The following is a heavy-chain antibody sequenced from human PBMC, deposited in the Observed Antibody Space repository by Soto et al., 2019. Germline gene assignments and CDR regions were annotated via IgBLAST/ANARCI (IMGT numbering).Heavy chain of an antibody. CDR3: ARDWSRYYDNSGLIWFY. CDR2: ISAYNGDT. J-gene: IGHJ4*02. Sequence: QIQLVQSGGEVKKPGASVKVSCKASGYTFRSYGIIWVRQAPGQGLEWVGWISAYNGDTHYAPKFQDRITLTTETSTDTAYMEVMRLRLDDTDVYYCARDWSRYYDNSGLIWFYWGQGSLVTVSS. D-gene: IGHD3-22*01. CDR1: GYTFRSYG. V-gene: IGHV1-18*04.